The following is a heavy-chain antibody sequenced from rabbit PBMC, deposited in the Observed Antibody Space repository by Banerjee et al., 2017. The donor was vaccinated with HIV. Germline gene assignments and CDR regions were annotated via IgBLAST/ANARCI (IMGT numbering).Heavy chain of an antibody. D-gene: IGHD7-1*01. CDR1: GFSFSNKYV. CDR2: INTSSGNT. J-gene: IGHJ3*01. V-gene: IGHV1S45*01. Sequence: EGSLTITCTASGFSFSNKYVMCWVRQAPGKGLEWIACINTSSGNTVYASWAKGRFTISKTSSTTVTLQMTSLTAADTATYFCARDRDGDAGYGSLALWGQGTLV. CDR3: ARDRDGDAGYGSLAL.